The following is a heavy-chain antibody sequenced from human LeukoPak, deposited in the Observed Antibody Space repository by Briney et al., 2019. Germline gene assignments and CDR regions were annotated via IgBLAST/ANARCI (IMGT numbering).Heavy chain of an antibody. CDR3: ATSQYSSSQMDYFDY. D-gene: IGHD6-6*01. CDR2: ISSSGSTI. CDR1: GFTFSDYY. J-gene: IGHJ4*02. Sequence: GGSLRLSCAASGFTFSDYYMSWIRQAPGKGLEWVSYISSSGSTIYYADSVKGRFTISGDNAKNSLYLQMNSLRAEDTAVYYCATSQYSSSQMDYFDYWGQGTLVTVSS. V-gene: IGHV3-11*04.